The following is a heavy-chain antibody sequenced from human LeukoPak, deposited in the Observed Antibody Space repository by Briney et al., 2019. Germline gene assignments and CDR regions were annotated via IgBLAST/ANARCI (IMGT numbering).Heavy chain of an antibody. D-gene: IGHD3-3*01. Sequence: SETLSLTCAVYGGSFSGYYWSWICQPPGKGLEWIGEINHSGSTYYNPSLKSRVTISVDTSKNQFSLKLSSVTAADTAVYYCARGFLEWAGRNGGWFDPWGQGTLVTVSS. CDR1: GGSFSGYY. J-gene: IGHJ5*02. V-gene: IGHV4-34*01. CDR2: INHSGST. CDR3: ARGFLEWAGRNGGWFDP.